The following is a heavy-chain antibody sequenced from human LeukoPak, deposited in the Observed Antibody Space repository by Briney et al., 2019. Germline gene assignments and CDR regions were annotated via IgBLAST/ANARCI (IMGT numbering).Heavy chain of an antibody. CDR1: GDSISSYY. CDR2: MYIIGRS. J-gene: IGHJ5*02. Sequence: SETLSLTCTVSGDSISSYYWSWIRQPAGKGLEWIGRMYIIGRSNYNPSLRSRVTMSVDTSKNQLSLKLRSVTAAGTAVYYCARTMIRGVENWFDPWGQGTLVTVSS. CDR3: ARTMIRGVENWFDP. D-gene: IGHD3-10*01. V-gene: IGHV4-4*07.